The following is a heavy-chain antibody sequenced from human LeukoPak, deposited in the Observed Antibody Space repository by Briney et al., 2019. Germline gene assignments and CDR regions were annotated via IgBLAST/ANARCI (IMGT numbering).Heavy chain of an antibody. V-gene: IGHV4-39*07. CDR1: GGSISSSSYY. CDR3: ARGPLTLGDKDAFDI. J-gene: IGHJ3*02. CDR2: IYYSGST. D-gene: IGHD2-21*01. Sequence: SETLSLTCTVSGGSISSSSYYWGWIRQPPGKGLEWIGSIYYSGSTYYNPSLKSRVTISVDTSKNQFSLKLSSVTAADTAVYYCARGPLTLGDKDAFDIWGQGTMVTVSS.